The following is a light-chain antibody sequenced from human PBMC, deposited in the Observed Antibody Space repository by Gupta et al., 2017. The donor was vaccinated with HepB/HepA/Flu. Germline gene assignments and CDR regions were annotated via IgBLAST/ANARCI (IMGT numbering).Light chain of an antibody. J-gene: IGKJ4*01. V-gene: IGKV1D-13*01. CDR2: DAS. CDR1: QGISSA. CDR3: QQFYNGLT. Sequence: AIQLTQSPSSLSASVGDRVTITCRASQGISSALAWYQQKPGKPPKLLIFDASSWESEVSSRFSGSGSGTDFTLTISSLQPEDFATYYWQQFYNGLTFGGGTKVEIK.